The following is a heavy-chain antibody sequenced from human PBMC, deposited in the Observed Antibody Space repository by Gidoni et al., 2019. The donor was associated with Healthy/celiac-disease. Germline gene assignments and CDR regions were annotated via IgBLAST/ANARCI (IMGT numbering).Heavy chain of an antibody. CDR3: ARDSRGDGYNFAARVIDY. Sequence: QVQLQESGPGLVKPSGTLSLTCAVSGGSISSSNWWSWVRQPPGKGLEWIGEIYHSGSTNYNPSLKSRVTISVDKSKNQFSLKLSSVTAADTAVYYCARDSRGDGYNFAARVIDYWGQGTLVTVSS. CDR2: IYHSGST. D-gene: IGHD5-12*01. J-gene: IGHJ4*02. V-gene: IGHV4-4*02. CDR1: GGSISSSNW.